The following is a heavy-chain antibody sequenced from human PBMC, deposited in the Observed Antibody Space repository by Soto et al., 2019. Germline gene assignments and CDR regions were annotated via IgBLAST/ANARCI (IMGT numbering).Heavy chain of an antibody. V-gene: IGHV3-48*01. D-gene: IGHD2-21*01. CDR3: ARGPGGGDWLIDY. J-gene: IGHJ4*02. CDR2: ISSSSSSI. Sequence: AGGSLRLSCAASGFTFSCYSMNWLRQAPGKGLECISFISSSSSSIIYADSVKGRFTISRDNGKNSLYLQMNSLRVEDTSVYYCARGPGGGDWLIDYWGQGTLVTVSS. CDR1: GFTFSCYS.